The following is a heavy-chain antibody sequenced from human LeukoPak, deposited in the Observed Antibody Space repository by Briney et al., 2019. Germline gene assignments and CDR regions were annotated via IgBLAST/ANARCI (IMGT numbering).Heavy chain of an antibody. CDR2: ISSVGSYI. CDR3: ARRGDFWSGYTYFDF. CDR1: GFTFGIYS. D-gene: IGHD3-3*01. Sequence: GGSLRLSCAASGFTFGIYSMNWVRQAPGKGLECVSSISSVGSYIYYADSVKGRFTISRDNAQNSLYLQMNSLRVEDTAVSYCARRGDFWSGYTYFDFWGQGTLVTVSS. J-gene: IGHJ4*02. V-gene: IGHV3-21*01.